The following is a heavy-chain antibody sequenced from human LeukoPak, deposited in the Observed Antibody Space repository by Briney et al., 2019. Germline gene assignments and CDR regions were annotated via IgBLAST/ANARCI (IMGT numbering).Heavy chain of an antibody. J-gene: IGHJ4*02. V-gene: IGHV5-51*01. D-gene: IGHD3-10*01. CDR1: GYSFTSYW. CDR2: IYPGDSDT. Sequence: GESLKISCKGSGYSFTSYWIGWVRQMPGKGLEWMGIIYPGDSDTRYSPSFQGQVTISADKSISTAYPQWSSLKASDTAMYYCARLSYGSGSYSDWIFDYWGQGTLVTVSS. CDR3: ARLSYGSGSYSDWIFDY.